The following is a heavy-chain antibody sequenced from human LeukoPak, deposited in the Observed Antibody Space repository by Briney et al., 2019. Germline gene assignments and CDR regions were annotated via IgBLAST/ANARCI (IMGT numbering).Heavy chain of an antibody. CDR3: AKGGFGAPPRLLRYFDWPDDTDAFDI. CDR1: GFTFSSYG. V-gene: IGHV3-23*01. J-gene: IGHJ3*02. D-gene: IGHD3-9*01. CDR2: ISGSGGST. Sequence: GGSLRLSCAASGFTFSSYGMSWVRQAPGKGLEWVSAISGSGGSTYYADSVKGRFTISRDNSKNTLYLQMNSLRAEDTAVYYCAKGGFGAPPRLLRYFDWPDDTDAFDIWGQGTMVTVSS.